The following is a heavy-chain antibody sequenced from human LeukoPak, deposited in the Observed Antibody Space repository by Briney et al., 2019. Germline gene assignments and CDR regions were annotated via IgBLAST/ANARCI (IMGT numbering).Heavy chain of an antibody. CDR1: GYSISSAYY. V-gene: IGHV4-38-2*02. J-gene: IGHJ4*02. CDR3: ARGFRGDNFDY. D-gene: IGHD7-27*01. Sequence: SETLSLTCSVSGYSISSAYYWGWIRQPPGKGLEWIGTMYHSGSTNYNPSLKSRVTISVDTSKNQFSLKLSSVTAADTAVYFCARGFRGDNFDYWGQGALVTVSS. CDR2: MYHSGST.